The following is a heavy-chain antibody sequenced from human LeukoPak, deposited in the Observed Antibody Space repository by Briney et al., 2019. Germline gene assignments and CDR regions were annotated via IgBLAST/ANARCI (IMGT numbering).Heavy chain of an antibody. D-gene: IGHD5-24*01. CDR3: TRGQPWLPH. CDR1: GYTFTSYA. CDR2: INTNTENP. Sequence: ASVKVSCKASGYTFTSYAISWVRQAPGQGLEWMGWINTNTENPTYAQGFTGRFVFSLDTSVSTAYLQISSLEADDTAVYYCTRGQPWLPHWGQGSLVTVPS. V-gene: IGHV7-4-1*02. J-gene: IGHJ4*02.